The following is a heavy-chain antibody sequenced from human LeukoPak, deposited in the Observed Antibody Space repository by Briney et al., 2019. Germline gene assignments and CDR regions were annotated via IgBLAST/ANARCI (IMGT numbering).Heavy chain of an antibody. CDR2: IKQDGSEK. CDR1: GFTFSTFW. J-gene: IGHJ6*02. Sequence: GGSLRLSCVGSGFTFSTFWMSWVRQAPGRGLEWVANIKQDGSEKYYVDSVKGRFTIFRDNAKNSVYLQMNSLRAEDTAVYYCARASCSSTSCPYYYYYYGMDVWGQGTTVTVSS. D-gene: IGHD2-2*01. V-gene: IGHV3-7*01. CDR3: ARASCSSTSCPYYYYYYGMDV.